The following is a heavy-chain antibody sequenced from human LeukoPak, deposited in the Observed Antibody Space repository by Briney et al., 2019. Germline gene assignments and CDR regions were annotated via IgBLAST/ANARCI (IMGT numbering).Heavy chain of an antibody. V-gene: IGHV3-23*01. D-gene: IGHD6-6*01. CDR3: ARSSYSSSSSV. CDR2: ISGSGGST. CDR1: GFTFSSYA. J-gene: IGHJ3*01. Sequence: GGSLRPSCAASGFTFSSYAMSWVRQAPGKGLEWVSAISGSGGSTYYADSVKGRFTISRDSSKNTLYLQMNSLRAEDTAVYYCARSSYSSSSSVWGQGTMVTVSS.